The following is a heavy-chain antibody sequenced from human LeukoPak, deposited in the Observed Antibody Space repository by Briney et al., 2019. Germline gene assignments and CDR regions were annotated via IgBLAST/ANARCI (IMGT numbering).Heavy chain of an antibody. Sequence: ASVKVSCKASGYTFTSYYMHWVRQAPGQGLEWMGIINPSGGSTSYAQKFQGRVTMTRDTSTSTVYMELSSLRAEDTAVYYCAREVVATTGDLYYYMDVWGKGTTVTVSS. CDR2: INPSGGST. D-gene: IGHD2-15*01. CDR3: AREVVATTGDLYYYMDV. J-gene: IGHJ6*03. CDR1: GYTFTSYY. V-gene: IGHV1-46*03.